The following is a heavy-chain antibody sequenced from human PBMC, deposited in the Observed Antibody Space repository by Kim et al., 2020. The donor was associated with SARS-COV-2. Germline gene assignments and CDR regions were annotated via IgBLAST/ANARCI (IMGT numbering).Heavy chain of an antibody. CDR2: IKEDGTEK. V-gene: IGHV3-7*01. Sequence: GGSLRLSCVASGFSFSNCWMNWVRQAPGKGLEWVAIIKEDGTEKYYVDSVKGRFTVSRDNAKGTLYLQMNSLRAEDTAVYYCARGGGFLIDYWGQGTLVTVSS. J-gene: IGHJ4*02. CDR1: GFSFSNCW. D-gene: IGHD3-10*01. CDR3: ARGGGFLIDY.